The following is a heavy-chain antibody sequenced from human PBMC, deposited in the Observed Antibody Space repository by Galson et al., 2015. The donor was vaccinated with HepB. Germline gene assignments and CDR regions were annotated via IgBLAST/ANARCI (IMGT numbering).Heavy chain of an antibody. CDR3: ARSGGTDCSSTSCYTAPDY. D-gene: IGHD2-2*02. J-gene: IGHJ4*02. Sequence: QSGAEVKKPGESLRISCKGSGYSFTSYWISWVRQMPGKGLEWMGRIDPSDSYTNYSPSFQGHVTISADKSISTAYLQWSSLKASDTAMYYCARSGGTDCSSTSCYTAPDYWGQGTLVTVSS. CDR1: GYSFTSYW. V-gene: IGHV5-10-1*01. CDR2: IDPSDSYT.